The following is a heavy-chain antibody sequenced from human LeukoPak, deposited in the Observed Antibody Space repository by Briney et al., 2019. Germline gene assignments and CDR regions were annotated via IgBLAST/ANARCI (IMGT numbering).Heavy chain of an antibody. V-gene: IGHV3-48*01. CDR2: ISSSGSGDNT. J-gene: IGHJ4*02. CDR1: GFTFSSYS. CDR3: ARGPGSSVYASAIDY. Sequence: GGSLRLSCAASGFTFSSYSMNWARQAPGKGLEWVSGISSSGSGDNTYYADSVKGRFTISRDNSKNTLYLQMNTLRAEDTAVYYCARGPGSSVYASAIDYWGQGTLVTVSS. D-gene: IGHD2-8*01.